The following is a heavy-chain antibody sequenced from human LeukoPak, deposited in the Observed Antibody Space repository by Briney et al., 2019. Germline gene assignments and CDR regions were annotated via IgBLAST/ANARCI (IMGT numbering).Heavy chain of an antibody. J-gene: IGHJ4*02. V-gene: IGHV4-59*01. CDR2: IYYGGST. Sequence: SETLSLTCSVSGPSMGASCWRWSRQPPGKGLEWMGYIYYGGSTTYNPSLKSRVTISVDSSKNQFSLMLTSVTAADTTVYYCARDYDSTGYYDYWGQGTLVTVSS. D-gene: IGHD3-22*01. CDR3: ARDYDSTGYYDY. CDR1: GPSMGASC.